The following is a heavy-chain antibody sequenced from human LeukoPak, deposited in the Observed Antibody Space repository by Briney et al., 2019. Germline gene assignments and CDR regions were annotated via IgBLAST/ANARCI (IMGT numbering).Heavy chain of an antibody. V-gene: IGHV1-69*04. J-gene: IGHJ4*02. CDR3: ARDRLRDYGSGSYYTVD. CDR2: IIPILGIA. Sequence: SVKVSCKASGGTFSSYAISWVRQAPGQGLEWMGRIIPILGIANYAQKFQGRVTITADKSTSTAYMELSSLRSEDTAVYYCARDRLRDYGSGSYYTVDWGQGTLVTVSS. CDR1: GGTFSSYA. D-gene: IGHD3-10*01.